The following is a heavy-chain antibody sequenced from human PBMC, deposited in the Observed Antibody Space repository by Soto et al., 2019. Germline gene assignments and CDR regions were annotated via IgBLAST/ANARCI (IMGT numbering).Heavy chain of an antibody. CDR2: ITGTSAFT. CDR3: ARDNLAFQGAFDL. Sequence: VQLVQSGGGPVKPGGSPRLSCAASGFIFSDFQLNWVRQAPGRGLEWLSSITGTSAFTHYAGSIEGRFTISRDNPNNLLFLQMDNLRPEDTAVYYCARDNLAFQGAFDLWGQGTLVTVSS. V-gene: IGHV3-21*02. CDR1: GFIFSDFQ. D-gene: IGHD3-16*01. J-gene: IGHJ4*02.